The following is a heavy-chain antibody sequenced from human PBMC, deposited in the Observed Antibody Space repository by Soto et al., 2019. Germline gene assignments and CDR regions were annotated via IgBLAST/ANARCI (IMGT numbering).Heavy chain of an antibody. V-gene: IGHV1-18*01. CDR3: ARDEENYYYGMDV. CDR1: GYTFTSYG. CDR2: ISAYNGNT. J-gene: IGHJ6*02. Sequence: AXVTVSCMASGYTFTSYGIRWVRQAPGQGLERMGWISAYNGNTNYAQKLQGRVTMTTDTSTSTAYMELRSLRSDDTAVYYCARDEENYYYGMDVWGQGTTVTVSS.